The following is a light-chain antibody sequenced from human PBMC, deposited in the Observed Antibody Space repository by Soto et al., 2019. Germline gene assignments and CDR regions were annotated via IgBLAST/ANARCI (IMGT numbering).Light chain of an antibody. CDR2: DAS. Sequence: EIVLTQSPATLSLSPGERATLSCRASQSVNSYLAWYQQRPGQAPRLLIYDASNRASGIPARFSGSGSGTDFTLTISSLEPEDFAVYYCQQRINWPPTVTFGQGTRLEIK. J-gene: IGKJ5*01. CDR1: QSVNSY. V-gene: IGKV3-11*01. CDR3: QQRINWPPTVT.